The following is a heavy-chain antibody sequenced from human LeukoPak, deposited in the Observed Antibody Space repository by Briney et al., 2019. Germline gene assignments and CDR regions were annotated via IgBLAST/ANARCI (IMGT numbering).Heavy chain of an antibody. J-gene: IGHJ3*02. CDR3: ATGQYYDFWSGASADAFAI. Sequence: ASVTVSCKVSGYTLTELSMHWVRQAPGKGLEWMGGFDPEDGETIYAQKFQGRVTMTEDTSTDTAYMELSSLRSEDTAVYYCATGQYYDFWSGASADAFAIWGQGTMVTVSS. CDR2: FDPEDGET. CDR1: GYTLTELS. V-gene: IGHV1-24*01. D-gene: IGHD3-3*01.